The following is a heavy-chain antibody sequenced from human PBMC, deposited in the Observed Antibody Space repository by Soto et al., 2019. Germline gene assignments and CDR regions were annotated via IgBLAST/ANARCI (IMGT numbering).Heavy chain of an antibody. D-gene: IGHD3-10*01. CDR1: GDSVSSNSAA. CDR3: AREGSSMVRGVIITSYYYYYGMDV. J-gene: IGHJ6*02. CDR2: TYYRSKWYN. Sequence: KQSQTLSLTCAISGDSVSSNSAAWNWIRQSPSRGLEWLGRTYYRSKWYNDYAVSVKSRITINPDTSKNQFSLQLNSVTPEDTAVYYCAREGSSMVRGVIITSYYYYYGMDVWGQGTTVTVSS. V-gene: IGHV6-1*01.